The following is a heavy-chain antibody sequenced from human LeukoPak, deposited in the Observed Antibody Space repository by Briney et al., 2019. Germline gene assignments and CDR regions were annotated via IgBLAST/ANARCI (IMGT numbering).Heavy chain of an antibody. D-gene: IGHD3-10*01. J-gene: IGHJ4*02. CDR1: GGSISSYY. CDR3: ARGGYGSGSPIDY. CDR2: IYYSGST. Sequence: SETLSLTCTVSGGSISSYYWSWIRQPPGKGLEWIGYIYYSGSTNYNPSLKSRVTMSVDTSKNQFSLKLSSVTAADTAVYYCARGGYGSGSPIDYWGQGTLVTVSS. V-gene: IGHV4-59*01.